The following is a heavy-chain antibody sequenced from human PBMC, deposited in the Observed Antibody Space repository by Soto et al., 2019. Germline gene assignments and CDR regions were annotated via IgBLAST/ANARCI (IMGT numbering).Heavy chain of an antibody. Sequence: PSETLSLTCAVSGGSFSGYYWSWIRQSPGKGLEWIGDINHSGGNTYYSPSLKSRVTISVDTSNNQFFLRLNSVTATDTAVYFCAGGSSSAWIDFWGQGTLVTVSS. CDR1: GGSFSGYY. V-gene: IGHV4-34*01. D-gene: IGHD6-25*01. J-gene: IGHJ4*02. CDR3: AGGSSSAWIDF. CDR2: INHSGGNT.